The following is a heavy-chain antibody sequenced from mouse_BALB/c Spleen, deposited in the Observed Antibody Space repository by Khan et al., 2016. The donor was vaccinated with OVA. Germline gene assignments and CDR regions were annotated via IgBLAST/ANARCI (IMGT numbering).Heavy chain of an antibody. Sequence: QVRLQQSGAELVKPGASVKLSCKASGYTFTSYYMYWVKQRPGQGLEWIGEINPSNGGTNFNEKFKSKATLTVDKSSSTAYMQLSSRTSEESAVYCCTRGGYGGFAYWGQGTLVTVSA. CDR2: INPSNGGT. V-gene: IGHV1S81*02. D-gene: IGHD1-2*01. CDR3: TRGGYGGFAY. CDR1: GYTFTSYY. J-gene: IGHJ3*01.